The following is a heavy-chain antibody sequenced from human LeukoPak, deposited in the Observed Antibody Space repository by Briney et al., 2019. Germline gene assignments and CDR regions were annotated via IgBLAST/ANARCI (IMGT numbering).Heavy chain of an antibody. CDR3: ARLHGYSYGYIAY. CDR1: GYSISSGYY. CDR2: IYHTRST. V-gene: IGHV4-38-2*02. Sequence: SETLSLTCTVSGYSISSGYYWGWIRQPPGKGLEWIGSIYHTRSTYYNLSLKSRVTISVDTSKNQFSPKLSSVTAADTAVYYCARLHGYSYGYIAYWGQGTLVTVSS. J-gene: IGHJ4*02. D-gene: IGHD5-18*01.